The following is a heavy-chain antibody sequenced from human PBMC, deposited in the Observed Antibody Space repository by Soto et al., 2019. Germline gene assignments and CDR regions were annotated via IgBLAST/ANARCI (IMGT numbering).Heavy chain of an antibody. CDR1: GGSLSSSSYY. CDR3: ASEKYSSSSLSESYGMDV. Sequence: PSETLSLTCTVAGGSLSSSSYYWGWIRQPPGKRMEWIGSIYYSGSTYYNPSLKSRVTISVDTSKNQFSLKLSSVTAADTAVYYCASEKYSSSSLSESYGMDVWGQGTTVTVSS. D-gene: IGHD6-6*01. J-gene: IGHJ6*02. V-gene: IGHV4-39*01. CDR2: IYYSGST.